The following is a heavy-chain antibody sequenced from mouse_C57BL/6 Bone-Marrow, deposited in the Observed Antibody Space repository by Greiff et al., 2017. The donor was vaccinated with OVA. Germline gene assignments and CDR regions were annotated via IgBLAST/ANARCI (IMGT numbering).Heavy chain of an antibody. V-gene: IGHV1-64*01. D-gene: IGHD2-4*01. CDR3: ARYDDVLYWYFDV. J-gene: IGHJ1*03. CDR1: GYTFTSYW. CDR2: IHPNSGST. Sequence: QVQLQQPGAELVKPGASVKLSCKASGYTFTSYWMHWVQQRPGQGLEWIGMIHPNSGSTNYNEQFKSKATLTVDTSSSTDYMQISNLTSEDSAVDYCARYDDVLYWYFDVWGTGTTVTVSS.